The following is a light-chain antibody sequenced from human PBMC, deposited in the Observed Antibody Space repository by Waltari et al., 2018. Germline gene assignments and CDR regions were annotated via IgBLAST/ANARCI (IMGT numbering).Light chain of an antibody. CDR3: CSYTSSNTVV. CDR1: SSDVGGYNY. Sequence: QSALPQPASVSGSPGQSITISCPGTSSDVGGYNYVSWYQQHPGKAPKVMIYEVSNRPSGISNRFSASKSGNTASLTISGLQAEDEADYYCCSYTSSNTVVFGGGTKLTVL. CDR2: EVS. J-gene: IGLJ2*01. V-gene: IGLV2-14*01.